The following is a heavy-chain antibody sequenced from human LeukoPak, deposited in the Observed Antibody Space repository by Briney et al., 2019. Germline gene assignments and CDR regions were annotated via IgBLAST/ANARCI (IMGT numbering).Heavy chain of an antibody. CDR2: ISSSSSTI. Sequence: GGSLRLSCAASGFTFSSYSMNWVRQAPGKGLERVSYISSSSSTIYYADSVKGRFTISRDNAKNSLYLQMNSLRAEDTAVYYCASWGSGYSYGYVPYYFDYWGQGTLVTVSS. D-gene: IGHD5-18*01. CDR3: ASWGSGYSYGYVPYYFDY. J-gene: IGHJ4*02. V-gene: IGHV3-48*01. CDR1: GFTFSSYS.